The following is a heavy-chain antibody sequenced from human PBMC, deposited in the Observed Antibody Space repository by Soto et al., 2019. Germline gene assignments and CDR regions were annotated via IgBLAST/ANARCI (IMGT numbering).Heavy chain of an antibody. J-gene: IGHJ3*02. CDR1: GFTFSDYY. CDR3: ARSRQDMDTAMVDAFDI. CDR2: IKQDGSEK. Sequence: VQLVESGGGLVKPGGSLRLSCAASGFTFSDYYMSWIRQAPGKGLEWVANIKQDGSEKYYVDSVKGRFTISRDNAKNSLYLQMNSLRAEDTAVYYCARSRQDMDTAMVDAFDIWGQGTMVTVSS. D-gene: IGHD5-18*01. V-gene: IGHV3-7*01.